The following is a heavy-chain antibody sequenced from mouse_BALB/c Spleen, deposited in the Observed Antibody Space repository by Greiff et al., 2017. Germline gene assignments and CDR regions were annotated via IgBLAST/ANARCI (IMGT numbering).Heavy chain of an antibody. J-gene: IGHJ3*01. Sequence: EVQRVESGGGLVKPGGSLKLSCAASGFTFSSYAMSWVRQTPEKRLEWVATISSGGSYTYYPDSVKGRFTISRDNAKNTLYLQMSSLRSEDTAMYYCASYYRYDLAYWGQGTLVTVSA. CDR1: GFTFSSYA. CDR2: ISSGGSYT. D-gene: IGHD2-14*01. CDR3: ASYYRYDLAY. V-gene: IGHV5-9-3*01.